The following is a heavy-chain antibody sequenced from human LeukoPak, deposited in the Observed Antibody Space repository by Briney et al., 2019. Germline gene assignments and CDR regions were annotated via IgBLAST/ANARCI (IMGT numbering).Heavy chain of an antibody. V-gene: IGHV3-15*01. CDR1: GFTFSNAW. Sequence: PGGSLRLSCAASGFTFSNAWMSWVRQAPGKGLEWVGRIRSDTDGGTTDYAAPVKGRFAISREESINRLYLQMESLKVEDTAVYYCTTDLEYQLLLPTLYETFDIWGQGTMVTVSS. CDR2: IRSDTDGGTT. CDR3: TTDLEYQLLLPTLYETFDI. D-gene: IGHD2-2*01. J-gene: IGHJ3*02.